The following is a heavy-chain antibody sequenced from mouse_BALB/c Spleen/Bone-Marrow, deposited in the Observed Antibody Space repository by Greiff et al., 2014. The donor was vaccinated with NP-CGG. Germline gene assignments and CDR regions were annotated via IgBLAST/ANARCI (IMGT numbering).Heavy chain of an antibody. J-gene: IGHJ2*01. D-gene: IGHD1-2*01. CDR3: ASYVYGYDFDY. Sequence: EVQLQQSGAALVNPRASVKLSCTASGFNIKDTYMHWVKQRPEQGLEWIGRIDPANGNTKYDPKFQGKATITADTSSNTAYLQLSSLTSEDTDVYYCASYVYGYDFDYWGQGTTLTVSS. V-gene: IGHV14-3*02. CDR1: GFNIKDTY. CDR2: IDPANGNT.